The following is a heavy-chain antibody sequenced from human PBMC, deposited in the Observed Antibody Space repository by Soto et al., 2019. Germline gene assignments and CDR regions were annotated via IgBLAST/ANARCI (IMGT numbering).Heavy chain of an antibody. D-gene: IGHD1-26*01. J-gene: IGHJ3*02. CDR1: GFTFSIYN. CDR3: AKCPIPYEQGDFEI. CDR2: ISGNSNYI. V-gene: IGHV3-21*04. Sequence: LRLSCAAASGFTFSIYNMNWVRQSPGKGLEWVSSISGNSNYIYYADSVRGRFTISRDNTKNSLSLQMNSLRAEDTAVYYCAKCPIPYEQGDFEIWGQGTMVTVS.